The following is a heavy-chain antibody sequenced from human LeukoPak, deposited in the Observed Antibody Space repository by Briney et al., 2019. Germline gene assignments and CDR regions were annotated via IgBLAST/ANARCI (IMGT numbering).Heavy chain of an antibody. CDR2: ISGSGGST. D-gene: IGHD2-2*01. V-gene: IGHV3-23*01. CDR1: GFTFSSYA. Sequence: PGGSLRLSCAASGFTFSSYAMSWVRLAPGKGLEWVSAISGSGGSTYYADSVKGRFTISRDNSKNTLYLQMNSLRAEDTAVYYCAKDPPALIVVVPAARVDYWGQGTLVTVSS. J-gene: IGHJ4*02. CDR3: AKDPPALIVVVPAARVDY.